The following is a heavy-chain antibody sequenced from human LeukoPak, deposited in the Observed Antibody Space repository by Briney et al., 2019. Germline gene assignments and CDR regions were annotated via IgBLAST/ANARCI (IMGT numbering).Heavy chain of an antibody. CDR2: IYNSGTT. J-gene: IGHJ4*02. Sequence: SETLSLTRTVPGRSISTYYSSWIRQPPRKGLEWIGYIYNSGTTNYNPSLKSRVTISVDTSKNQFSLRLSSVTAADTAVYYCARKINFNWSFDYWDQGALVTVSS. CDR1: GRSISTYY. V-gene: IGHV4-59*08. D-gene: IGHD1-1*01. CDR3: ARKINFNWSFDY.